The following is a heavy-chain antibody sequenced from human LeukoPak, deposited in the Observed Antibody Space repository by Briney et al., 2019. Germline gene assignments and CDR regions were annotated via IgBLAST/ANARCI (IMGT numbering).Heavy chain of an antibody. V-gene: IGHV3-7*01. CDR3: VRGMDI. CDR2: IKQDGSSR. J-gene: IGHJ3*02. Sequence: TGGSLRLSCAASGFTFSTYWMSWVRQAPGKGLEWVANIKQDGSSRYYVDSVEGRFSISRDNAKNSQYLQMNSLRPEDTAVYYCVRGMDIWGQGTMVTVSS. CDR1: GFTFSTYW.